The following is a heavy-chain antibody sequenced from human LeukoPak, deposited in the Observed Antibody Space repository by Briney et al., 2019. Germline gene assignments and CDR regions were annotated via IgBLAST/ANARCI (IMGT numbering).Heavy chain of an antibody. J-gene: IGHJ4*02. V-gene: IGHV1-8*03. CDR2: MSPHSGET. Sequence: ASVKVSCKASGYTFSNYDISWVRQATGQRLEWMGWMSPHSGETNYGKKFQGRVSITRDTSLSTAYMELSGLRSEDTAVYYCARAIMLSGVIIPWYFDSWGQGTLVTVSS. CDR3: ARAIMLSGVIIPWYFDS. CDR1: GYTFSNYD. D-gene: IGHD3-3*01.